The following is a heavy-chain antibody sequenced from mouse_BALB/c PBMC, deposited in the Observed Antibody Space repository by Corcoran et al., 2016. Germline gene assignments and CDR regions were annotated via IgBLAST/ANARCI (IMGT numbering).Heavy chain of an antibody. CDR3: ANWDWYVDV. CDR2: IDPANGNT. Sequence: EVQLQQSGAELVKPGASVKLSCTASGLNIKDTYTHWVKQRPEQGLAWIGRIDPANGNTKYDPKFQGKATITADTSSNTAYLQLSSLTSEDTAVYYCANWDWYVDVWGAGTTVTVSA. J-gene: IGHJ1*01. D-gene: IGHD4-1*01. CDR1: GLNIKDTY. V-gene: IGHV14-3*02.